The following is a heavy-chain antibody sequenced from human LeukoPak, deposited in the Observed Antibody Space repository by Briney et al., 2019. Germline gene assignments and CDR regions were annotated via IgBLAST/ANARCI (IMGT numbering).Heavy chain of an antibody. Sequence: GGSLRLSCAASGFTFSSYWMSWVRQAPGKGLEWVANIKQDGSEKYYVDSVKGRFTISRDNAKNSLYLQMNSLRAEDTAVYYCARGDYSNYETMYYFDYWGQGTLVTVSS. CDR2: IKQDGSEK. CDR1: GFTFSSYW. D-gene: IGHD4-11*01. J-gene: IGHJ4*02. CDR3: ARGDYSNYETMYYFDY. V-gene: IGHV3-7*01.